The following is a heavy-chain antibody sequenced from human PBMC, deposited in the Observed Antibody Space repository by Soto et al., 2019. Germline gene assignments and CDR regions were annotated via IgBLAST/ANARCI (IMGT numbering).Heavy chain of an antibody. V-gene: IGHV4-30-2*01. CDR2: IYQSGVT. CDR1: GDSYSISTYS. J-gene: IGHJ5*02. D-gene: IGHD6-19*01. CDR3: AGMPYTSGLRFDP. Sequence: PSDTLSLTCNMSGDSYSISTYSWSWIRQPPGKALQWIGFIYQSGVTSYNPSLASRVSISLDRSNNQCSLKLKSVTAADTAVYFCAGMPYTSGLRFDPXGPGTLVT.